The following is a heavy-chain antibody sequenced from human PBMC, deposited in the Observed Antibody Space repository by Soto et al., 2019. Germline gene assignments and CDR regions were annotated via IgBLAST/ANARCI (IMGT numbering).Heavy chain of an antibody. D-gene: IGHD6-13*01. J-gene: IGHJ4*02. CDR3: ARARSSSWSFIDY. Sequence: TLSLTCAVSGGSISSSNWWSWVRQPPGKGLEWIGEIYHSGSTNYNPSLKSRVTISVDKSKNQFSLKLSSVTAADTAVYYCARARSSSWSFIDYWGQGTLVTVSS. V-gene: IGHV4-4*02. CDR1: GGSISSSNW. CDR2: IYHSGST.